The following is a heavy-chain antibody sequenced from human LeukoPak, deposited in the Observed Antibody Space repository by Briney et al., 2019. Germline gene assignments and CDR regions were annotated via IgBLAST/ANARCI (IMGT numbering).Heavy chain of an antibody. V-gene: IGHV3-21*05. J-gene: IGHJ3*02. CDR1: GFTFSTHS. D-gene: IGHD1-1*01. CDR3: AGDGTGVLPGDAFDI. CDR2: ISHTGDDI. Sequence: GGSLRLSCAASGFTFSTHSMNWVRQAPGKGLEWVSYISHTGDDIYYGESVKGRFTISRDNAKNSLYLQMHTLRAEDTAVYYCAGDGTGVLPGDAFDIWSQGTMVTVSS.